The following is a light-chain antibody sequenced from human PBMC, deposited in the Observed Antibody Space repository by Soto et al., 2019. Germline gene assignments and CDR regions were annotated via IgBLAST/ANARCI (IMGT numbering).Light chain of an antibody. V-gene: IGKV3-20*01. J-gene: IGKJ1*01. CDR1: QSISSNY. CDR3: LQHNSYPRT. CDR2: GAS. Sequence: EIVLTQSPGTLSLSPGERATLSCRASQSISSNYLSWFRQKPGQAPRLLIYGASSRATGIPGRFSGSGSGTDFTLTISRLEPEDSATYFCLQHNSYPRTFGQGTKVEIK.